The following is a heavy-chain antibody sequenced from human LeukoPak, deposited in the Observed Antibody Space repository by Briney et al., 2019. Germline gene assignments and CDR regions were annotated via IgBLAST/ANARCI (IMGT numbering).Heavy chain of an antibody. CDR2: IIPIFGTA. CDR3: AREGGNYDYVWGSYRPLYGMDV. V-gene: IGHV1-69*13. Sequence: SVKVSCKASGGTFSSYAISWVRQAPGQGLEWMGGIIPIFGTADYAQKFQGRVTITADESTSTAYMELSSLRSEDTAVYYCAREGGNYDYVWGSYRPLYGMDVWGQGTTVTVSS. D-gene: IGHD3-16*02. J-gene: IGHJ6*02. CDR1: GGTFSSYA.